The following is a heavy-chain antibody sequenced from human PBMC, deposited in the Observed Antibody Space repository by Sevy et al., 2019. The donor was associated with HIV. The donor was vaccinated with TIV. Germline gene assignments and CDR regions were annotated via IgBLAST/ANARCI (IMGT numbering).Heavy chain of an antibody. CDR2: ISGSGGST. CDR3: ARERGTYYDTSGYPYLLEAGFDY. D-gene: IGHD3-22*01. V-gene: IGHV3-23*01. J-gene: IGHJ4*02. Sequence: GGSLRLSCEVSGFTFDNYAMSWVRQAPGKGVEWVSGISGSGGSTYYADSVKGRFTISRDNSKNSLYLQMNSLRDEDTAVYYCARERGTYYDTSGYPYLLEAGFDYWGQGTLVTVSS. CDR1: GFTFDNYA.